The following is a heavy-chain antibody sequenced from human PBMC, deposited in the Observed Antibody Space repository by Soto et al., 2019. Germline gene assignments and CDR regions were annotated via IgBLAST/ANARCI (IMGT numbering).Heavy chain of an antibody. CDR2: IIPIVGTA. J-gene: IGHJ6*01. CDR1: GGTFSSYV. V-gene: IGHV1-69*18. Sequence: QVQAVQSGAEVKKPGSSVKVSCKASGGTFSSYVISWVRQAPGQGLEWMGRIIPIVGTADYAQKFQGRVTITADESTSTAYIELSSLRSEYTAVYYCASESGRTRGIDVWGQGTTITVSS. CDR3: ASESGRTRGIDV. D-gene: IGHD2-8*01.